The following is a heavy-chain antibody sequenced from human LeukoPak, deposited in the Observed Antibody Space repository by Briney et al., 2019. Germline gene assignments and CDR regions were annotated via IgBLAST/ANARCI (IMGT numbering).Heavy chain of an antibody. CDR3: ARGYCSGGSCYGGDY. V-gene: IGHV3-48*01. D-gene: IGHD2-15*01. CDR1: GFTFSSYS. J-gene: IGHJ4*02. Sequence: GGSLRLSCAASGFTFSSYSMSWVRQAPGKGLEWVSYITSSSGTIYYADSVKGRFTISRDNAKNSLYLLMNSLRAEDTAIYYCARGYCSGGSCYGGDYWGQGTLVTVSS. CDR2: ITSSSGTI.